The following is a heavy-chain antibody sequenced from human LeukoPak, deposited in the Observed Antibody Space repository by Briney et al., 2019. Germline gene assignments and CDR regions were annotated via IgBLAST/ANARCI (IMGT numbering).Heavy chain of an antibody. CDR1: GFTFDDYA. D-gene: IGHD3-22*01. J-gene: IGHJ4*02. V-gene: IGHV3-9*01. Sequence: GGSLRLFCAASGFTFDDYAMHWVRHAPGKGLEWVSGISWNSGSIGYADSVKGRFTISRDNAKNSPYLQMNSLRAEDTALYYCAKAVDYYDSSDLFDYWGQGTLVTVSS. CDR2: ISWNSGSI. CDR3: AKAVDYYDSSDLFDY.